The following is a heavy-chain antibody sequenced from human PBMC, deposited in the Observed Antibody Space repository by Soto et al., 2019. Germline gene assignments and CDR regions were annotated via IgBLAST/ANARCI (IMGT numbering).Heavy chain of an antibody. Sequence: ASVKVSCKASGYTFTSYGISWVRQAPGQGLEWMGWISAYNGNTNYAQKLQGRVTMTTDTSTSTANMELRSLRSDDTAVYYCARGSYYYDILTGYPSPYYYSLDVWVQGTTVTGSS. D-gene: IGHD3-9*01. CDR3: ARGSYYYDILTGYPSPYYYSLDV. CDR1: GYTFTSYG. V-gene: IGHV1-18*01. J-gene: IGHJ6*02. CDR2: ISAYNGNT.